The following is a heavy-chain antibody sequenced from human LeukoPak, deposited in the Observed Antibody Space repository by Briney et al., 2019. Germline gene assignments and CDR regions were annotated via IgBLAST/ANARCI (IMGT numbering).Heavy chain of an antibody. CDR1: GGSFSGYY. CDR2: INHSGST. V-gene: IGHV4-34*01. Sequence: PSETLSLTCAVYGGSFSGYYWSWIRQPPGKGLEWIGEINHSGSTNYNPSLKSRVTISVDTSKNQFSLKLSSVTAADTAVYYCARTLTTARAPDVFDIWGQGTVVTVSS. J-gene: IGHJ3*02. D-gene: IGHD3-22*01. CDR3: ARTLTTARAPDVFDI.